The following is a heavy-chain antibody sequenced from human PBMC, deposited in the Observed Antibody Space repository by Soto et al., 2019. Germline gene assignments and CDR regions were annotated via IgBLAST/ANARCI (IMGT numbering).Heavy chain of an antibody. Sequence: EVQLVESGGGLVQPGGSLRLSCAASGFTFSSYWMSWVRQAPGKGLEWVANIKQDGSEKYYVDSVKGRFTISRDNAKNSLYLQMNSLRAEDTAVYYCARGADGLYCSGGSCYLYYFDYWGQGTLVTVSS. V-gene: IGHV3-7*01. D-gene: IGHD2-15*01. CDR1: GFTFSSYW. CDR3: ARGADGLYCSGGSCYLYYFDY. CDR2: IKQDGSEK. J-gene: IGHJ4*02.